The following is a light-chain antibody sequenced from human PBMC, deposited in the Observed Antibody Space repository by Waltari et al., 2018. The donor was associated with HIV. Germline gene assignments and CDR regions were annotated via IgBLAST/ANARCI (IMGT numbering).Light chain of an antibody. CDR3: QQYHVTPAT. Sequence: DIVMTQSPDSLVVSLGARATIKCKSSQSVLHTSNSKNFLAWYQQKSGPAPRLIIYWASTRESGVPARFSGSGSGTNFTLTINNLQSEDVAVYYCQQYHVTPATFGQGT. J-gene: IGKJ1*01. V-gene: IGKV4-1*01. CDR1: QSVLHTSNSKNF. CDR2: WAS.